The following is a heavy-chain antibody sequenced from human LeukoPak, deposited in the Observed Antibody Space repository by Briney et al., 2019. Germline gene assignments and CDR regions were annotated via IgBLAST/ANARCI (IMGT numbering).Heavy chain of an antibody. V-gene: IGHV4-59*01. D-gene: IGHD6-19*01. CDR3: ARGVGIAVPLPFDY. CDR2: IYYSGST. Sequence: SETLSLTCTVSGGSISSYYWSWIRQPPGKGLEWIGYIYYSGSTNYNPSLKSRVTISVDTSKNQFSLKLSSVTAADTAVYYCARGVGIAVPLPFDYWGQGTLVTVSS. CDR1: GGSISSYY. J-gene: IGHJ4*02.